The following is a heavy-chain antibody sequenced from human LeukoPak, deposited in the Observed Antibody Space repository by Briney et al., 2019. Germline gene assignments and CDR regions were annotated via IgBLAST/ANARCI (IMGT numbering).Heavy chain of an antibody. CDR1: GCTFTSYG. Sequence: ASVKVSCKASGCTFTSYGISWVRQAPGQGLEWMGWISAYNGNTNYAQKLQGRVTMTTDTSTSTAYMELRSLRSDDTAVYYCATVAPGLLWFGELRTWGQGTLVTVSS. V-gene: IGHV1-18*01. J-gene: IGHJ4*02. D-gene: IGHD3-10*01. CDR3: ATVAPGLLWFGELRT. CDR2: ISAYNGNT.